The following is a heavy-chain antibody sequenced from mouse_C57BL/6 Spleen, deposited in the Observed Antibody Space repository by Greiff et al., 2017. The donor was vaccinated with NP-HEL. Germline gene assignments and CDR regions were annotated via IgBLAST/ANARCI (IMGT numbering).Heavy chain of an antibody. CDR2: INPSTGGT. CDR1: GYSFTGYY. V-gene: IGHV1-43*01. CDR3: AYDYYAMDY. Sequence: EVQLQQSGPELVKPGASVKISCKASGYSFTGYYMHWVKQSSEKSLEWIGEINPSTGGTSYNQKFKGKATLTVDKSSSTAYMQLKSLTSEDSAVYYCAYDYYAMDYWGQGTSVTVSS. D-gene: IGHD1-1*01. J-gene: IGHJ4*01.